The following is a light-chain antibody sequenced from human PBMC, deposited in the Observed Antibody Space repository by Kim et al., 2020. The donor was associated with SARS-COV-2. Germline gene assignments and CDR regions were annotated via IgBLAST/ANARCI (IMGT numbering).Light chain of an antibody. V-gene: IGLV1-44*01. CDR3: AAWDDSLNGLV. Sequence: ELTQPPSASGTPGQRVTISCSGSSSNIGSNTVNWHQQLPGTAPKLLIYSNNQRPSGVPDRFSGSKSGTSASLAISGLQSEDEADYYCAAWDDSLNGLVFGGGTKVTVL. J-gene: IGLJ2*01. CDR2: SNN. CDR1: SSNIGSNT.